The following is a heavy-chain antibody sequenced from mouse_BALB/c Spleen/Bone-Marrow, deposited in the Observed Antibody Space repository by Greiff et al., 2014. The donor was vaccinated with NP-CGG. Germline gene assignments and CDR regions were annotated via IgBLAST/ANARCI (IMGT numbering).Heavy chain of an antibody. Sequence: DLVKPGASVKLSCKASGYTFTNYWINWLKQRPGQGLEWIGRTAPGSGSTYYDEMFKGKTTLTVDTSSSTAYIQLSSLSSEDSDVYFCARERYGYDGWYFDVWGAGTTVTVSS. J-gene: IGHJ1*01. CDR2: TAPGSGST. V-gene: IGHV1S41*01. CDR1: GYTFTNYW. CDR3: ARERYGYDGWYFDV. D-gene: IGHD2-2*01.